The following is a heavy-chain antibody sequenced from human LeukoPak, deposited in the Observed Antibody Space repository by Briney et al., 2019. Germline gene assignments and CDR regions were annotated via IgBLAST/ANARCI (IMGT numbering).Heavy chain of an antibody. CDR2: INWNGGST. CDR1: GFTFDDYG. J-gene: IGHJ4*02. D-gene: IGHD6-19*01. Sequence: GGSLRLSCAASGFTFDDYGMSWVRQAPGKGLEWVSGINWNGGSTGYADSVKGRFTISRDNAKNSLYLQMNSLRAEDTALYYRARRGIAVANDYWGQGTLVTVSS. CDR3: ARRGIAVANDY. V-gene: IGHV3-20*04.